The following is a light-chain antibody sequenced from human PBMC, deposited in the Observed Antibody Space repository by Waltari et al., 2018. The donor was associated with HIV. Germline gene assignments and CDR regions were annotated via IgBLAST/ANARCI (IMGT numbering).Light chain of an antibody. Sequence: QSALTQPASASGSPGQSIPIPCSGSSSDITNYDDVSWYTQQPDKAPKLFIFDVTDRPSGVSRRFSGSKSGNTSSLTISGLQPDDEADYYCSSYTTDNTVVFGGGTRLTVL. CDR3: SSYTTDNTVV. CDR2: DVT. J-gene: IGLJ2*01. CDR1: SSDITNYDD. V-gene: IGLV2-14*03.